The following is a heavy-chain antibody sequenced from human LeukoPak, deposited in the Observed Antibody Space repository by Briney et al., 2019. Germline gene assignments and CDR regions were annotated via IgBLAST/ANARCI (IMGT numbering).Heavy chain of an antibody. CDR3: VRELPPVVQYYFDH. Sequence: PGRSLRLSCAASGFTFSDYGMRWVRQAPGKGLEWVSVIWYDGSNIYYADSVKGRFTISRDNSGNTLYLQMNSLRAEDTAVYYCVRELPPVVQYYFDHWGPGTLVTVSS. V-gene: IGHV3-33*01. CDR2: IWYDGSNI. J-gene: IGHJ4*02. D-gene: IGHD2-21*01. CDR1: GFTFSDYG.